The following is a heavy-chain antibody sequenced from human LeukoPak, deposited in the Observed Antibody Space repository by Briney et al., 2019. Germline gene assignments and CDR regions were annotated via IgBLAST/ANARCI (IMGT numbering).Heavy chain of an antibody. Sequence: PSETLSLTCTVSGYSISSGYYWGWIRQPPGKGLEWIGSIYHSGSTYYNPSLKSQVTISVDTSKNQFSLKLSSVTAADTAVYYCARVLGYCSGGSCYGYFDYWGQGTLVTVSS. D-gene: IGHD2-15*01. V-gene: IGHV4-38-2*02. J-gene: IGHJ4*02. CDR1: GYSISSGYY. CDR3: ARVLGYCSGGSCYGYFDY. CDR2: IYHSGST.